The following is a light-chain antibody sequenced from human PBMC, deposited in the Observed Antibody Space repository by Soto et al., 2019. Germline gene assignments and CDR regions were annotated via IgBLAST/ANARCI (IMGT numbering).Light chain of an antibody. V-gene: IGLV2-14*01. J-gene: IGLJ1*01. Sequence: QSALAQPASVSGSPGQSTTTSCTGTSSDVGGYNYVSWYQQHPGKAPKLMIYEVSNRPLGVSNRFSGSKSGNTASLTISGLQAGDEADYYCTSYTSSSTLDVFGNGTKVTVL. CDR3: TSYTSSSTLDV. CDR1: SSDVGGYNY. CDR2: EVS.